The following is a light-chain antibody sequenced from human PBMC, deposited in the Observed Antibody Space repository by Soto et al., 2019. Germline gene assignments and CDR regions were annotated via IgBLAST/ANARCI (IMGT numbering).Light chain of an antibody. V-gene: IGKV1-5*01. J-gene: IGKJ5*01. Sequence: DIPMTQSPSTLSASVGDRVTITCRASQSISRWLAWYQQKPGKAPKALIYDASTLRSGVPSRFSGSGSGTDFTLTISSLQPEDFATYYCQHADSFPLITFGQGTRLEIK. CDR1: QSISRW. CDR3: QHADSFPLIT. CDR2: DAS.